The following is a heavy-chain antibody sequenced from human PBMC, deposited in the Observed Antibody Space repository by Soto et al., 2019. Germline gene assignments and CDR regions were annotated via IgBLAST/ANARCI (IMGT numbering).Heavy chain of an antibody. D-gene: IGHD2-2*01. CDR3: SRGGGRYIVVVPAANNWFDP. CDR2: IYFSWST. V-gene: IGHV4-61*08. CDR1: GGSISSGGYY. J-gene: IGHJ5*02. Sequence: SETLSLTCTVSGGSISSGGYYWSWIRQHPGKGLEWNGYIYFSWSTYYNPSLKIRVTISVDTSKNQFSLKLSSVTAADTAVYFFSRGGGRYIVVVPAANNWFDPWGQGTLVTVSS.